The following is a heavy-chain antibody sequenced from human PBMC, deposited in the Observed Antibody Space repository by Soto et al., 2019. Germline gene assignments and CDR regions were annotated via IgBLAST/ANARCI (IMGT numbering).Heavy chain of an antibody. D-gene: IGHD2-15*01. CDR3: AKSGGSQLNFDY. CDR1: GFTFSSYG. J-gene: IGHJ4*02. V-gene: IGHV3-30*18. CDR2: ISYDGSNK. Sequence: PGGSLRLSCAASGFTFSSYGMHWVRQAPGKGLEWVAVISYDGSNKYYADSVKGRFTISRDNSKNTLYLQMNSLRAEDTAVHYCAKSGGSQLNFDYWGQGTLVTVSS.